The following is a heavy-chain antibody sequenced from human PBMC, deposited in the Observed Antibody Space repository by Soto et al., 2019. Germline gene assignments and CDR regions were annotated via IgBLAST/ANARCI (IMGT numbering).Heavy chain of an antibody. CDR1: GGTFSSYT. Sequence: SVKVSCKASGGTFSSYTISWVRQAPGQGLEWMGRIIPILGIANYAQKFQGRVTITADKSMSTAYMELSSLRSEDTAVYYCAIRRDYQTQMFDYWGQGTLVTVSS. CDR3: AIRRDYQTQMFDY. D-gene: IGHD4-17*01. CDR2: IIPILGIA. V-gene: IGHV1-69*02. J-gene: IGHJ4*02.